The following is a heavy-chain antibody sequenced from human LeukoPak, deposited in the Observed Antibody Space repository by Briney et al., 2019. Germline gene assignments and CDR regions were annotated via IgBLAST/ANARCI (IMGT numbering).Heavy chain of an antibody. D-gene: IGHD3-22*01. V-gene: IGHV3-23*01. CDR3: ARGLTYYYDSDGYYWAF. CDR1: GFTLSDYA. Sequence: PGGSLRLSCAASGFTLSDYAMTWVRQAPGKGLEWVSSISGSGGSTYYAGSVKGRFTMSRDNSQNTLHLQMNSLRAEDTAVYYCARGLTYYYDSDGYYWAFWGQGTLVTASS. J-gene: IGHJ4*02. CDR2: ISGSGGST.